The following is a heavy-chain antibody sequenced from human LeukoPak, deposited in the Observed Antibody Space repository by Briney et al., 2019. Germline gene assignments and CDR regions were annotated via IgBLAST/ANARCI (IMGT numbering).Heavy chain of an antibody. CDR2: IYSGGST. V-gene: IGHV3-53*01. J-gene: IGHJ6*01. D-gene: IGHD1-26*01. Sequence: GGSLRLSCAASGFTVSSNYMSWVRQAPGKGLEWVSVIYSGGSTYYADSVKGRFTISRDNSKNTLYLQMNSLRAEDTAVYYCASRRKSFYGMDVWGKGPRSPSPQ. CDR1: GFTVSSNY. CDR3: ASRRKSFYGMDV.